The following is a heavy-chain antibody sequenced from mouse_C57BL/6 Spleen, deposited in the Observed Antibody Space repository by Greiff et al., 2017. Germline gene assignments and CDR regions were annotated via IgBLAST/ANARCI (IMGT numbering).Heavy chain of an antibody. V-gene: IGHV3-6*01. CDR2: ISYDGSN. D-gene: IGHD4-1*01. CDR3: AREELGGYFDV. Sequence: EVKLMESGPGLVKPSQSLSLTCSVTGYSITSGYYWNWIRQFPGNKLEWMGYISYDGSNNYNPSLKNRISITRDTSKNQFFLKLNSVTTEDTATYYCAREELGGYFDVWGTGTTVTVSS. CDR1: GYSITSGYY. J-gene: IGHJ1*03.